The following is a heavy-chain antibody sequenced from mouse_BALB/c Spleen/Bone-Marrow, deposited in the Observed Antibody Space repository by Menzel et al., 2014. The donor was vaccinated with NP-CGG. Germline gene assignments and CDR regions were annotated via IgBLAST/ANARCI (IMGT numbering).Heavy chain of an antibody. CDR2: IYPFSGSS. Sequence: LQQSGSELVRPGTSVKLSCKASGYTFTSYWMHWVKQRPGQGLEWIGNIYPFSGSSSYDEKFKSKATLTVDTSSSTAYMQLISLTSEDSAVYYCTRSPITTVVAETMDCWGQGTSVTVSS. J-gene: IGHJ4*01. CDR1: GYTFTSYW. V-gene: IGHV1S22*01. D-gene: IGHD1-1*01. CDR3: TRSPITTVVAETMDC.